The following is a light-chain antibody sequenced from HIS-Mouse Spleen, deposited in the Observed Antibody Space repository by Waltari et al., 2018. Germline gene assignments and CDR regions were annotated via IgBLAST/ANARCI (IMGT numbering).Light chain of an antibody. CDR2: EVS. CDR3: SSYTSSSTPVV. Sequence: QSALTQPASVSGSPGQSITISCTGPSSDVGGYHYVSWYQQHPGKAPKLMIYEVSNRPSGVSKRFSGSKSGNTASLTISGLPAEDEADYYCSSYTSSSTPVVFGGGTKLTVL. CDR1: SSDVGGYHY. J-gene: IGLJ2*01. V-gene: IGLV2-14*01.